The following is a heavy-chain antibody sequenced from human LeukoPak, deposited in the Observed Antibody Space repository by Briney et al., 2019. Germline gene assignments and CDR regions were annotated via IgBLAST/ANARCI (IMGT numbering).Heavy chain of an antibody. CDR2: IYYSERT. CDR1: GGSISSYY. J-gene: IGHJ4*02. Sequence: SETLSLTCTVSGGSISSYYWSWIRQPPGKGLEWIGYIYYSERTNYNPSLRSRVTISVDTSKNQFSLKLSSVTAADTAVYYCARVGGVERDYWGQGTLVTVSS. D-gene: IGHD3-3*01. CDR3: ARVGGVERDY. V-gene: IGHV4-59*01.